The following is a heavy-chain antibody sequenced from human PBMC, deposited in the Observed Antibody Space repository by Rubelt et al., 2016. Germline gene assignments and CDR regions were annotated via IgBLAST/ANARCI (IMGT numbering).Heavy chain of an antibody. J-gene: IGHJ4*02. Sequence: QLQLQESGPGLVKPSETLSLTCTVSGGSISSYYWSWIRQPPGKGLEWIGYIYYSGSTNYNPPLKSLVTISVDTSKNQFSLKLSSVTAADTAVYYFARETSGSYSSDYWGQGTLVTVSS. CDR1: GGSISSYY. CDR2: IYYSGST. CDR3: ARETSGSYSSDY. D-gene: IGHD1-26*01. V-gene: IGHV4-59*08.